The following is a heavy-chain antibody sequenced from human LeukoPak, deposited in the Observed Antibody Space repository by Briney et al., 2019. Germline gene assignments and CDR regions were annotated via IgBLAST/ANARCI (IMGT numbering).Heavy chain of an antibody. J-gene: IGHJ4*02. V-gene: IGHV1-24*01. Sequence: ASVKVSRKVSGYTLTELSMHWVRQAPGKGLEWMGGFDPEDGETIYAQKFQGRVTMTEDTSTDTAYMELSSLRSEDTAVYYCATHPNYDILTGYHYWGQGTLVTVSS. CDR2: FDPEDGET. CDR1: GYTLTELS. CDR3: ATHPNYDILTGYHY. D-gene: IGHD3-9*01.